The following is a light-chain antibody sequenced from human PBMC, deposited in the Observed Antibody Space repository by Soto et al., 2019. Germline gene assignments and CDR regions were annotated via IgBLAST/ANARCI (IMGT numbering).Light chain of an antibody. Sequence: DIPMTQSPSSLSASMGDRVTITCRASQGIRHYVSWYQQKPGKVPKLLIYEASNLQSGVPSRFRGGGSGTDFTLTISRVEPEDFVVYYCQQYGSSPQTFGQGTKVDIK. V-gene: IGKV1-27*01. J-gene: IGKJ1*01. CDR3: QQYGSSPQT. CDR2: EAS. CDR1: QGIRHY.